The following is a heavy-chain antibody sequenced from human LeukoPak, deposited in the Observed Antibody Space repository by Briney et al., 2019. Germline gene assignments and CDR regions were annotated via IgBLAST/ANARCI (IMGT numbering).Heavy chain of an antibody. CDR3: AELGITMIGGV. CDR1: GFTFSSYE. D-gene: IGHD3-10*02. V-gene: IGHV3-48*03. CDR2: ISSSGSTI. Sequence: QAGGSLSLSCAASGFTFSSYEMSWVRQAPGKGLEWVSYISSSGSTIYYADSVKGRFTISRDNAKNSLYLQMNSLRAEDTAVYYCAELGITMIGGVWGKGTTVTISS. J-gene: IGHJ6*04.